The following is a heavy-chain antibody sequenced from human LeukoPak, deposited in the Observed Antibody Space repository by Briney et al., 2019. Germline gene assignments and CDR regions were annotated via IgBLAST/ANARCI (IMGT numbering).Heavy chain of an antibody. V-gene: IGHV4-61*01. Sequence: SETLSLTCTVSGGSVRSGSYYWSWIRQPPGKGLEWIGYIYYSGSTNYNPSLKSRVTISVDTSKNQFSLKLSSVTAADTAVYYCARSPSSSTTYYTFEYWGLGTPVTVSS. CDR1: GGSVRSGSYY. D-gene: IGHD2-2*02. CDR3: ARSPSSSTTYYTFEY. J-gene: IGHJ4*02. CDR2: IYYSGST.